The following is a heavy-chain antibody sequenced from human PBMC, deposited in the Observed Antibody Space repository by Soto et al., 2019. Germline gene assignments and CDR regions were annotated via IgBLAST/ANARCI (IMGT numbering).Heavy chain of an antibody. V-gene: IGHV3-33*01. D-gene: IGHD3-10*01. J-gene: IGHJ4*02. Sequence: QVQLVESGGGVVQPGRSLRLSCAASGFTFSSYGMHWVRQAPGKGLEWVAVIWYDGSNKYYADSVKGRFTISRDNSKNTLYLQMNSLRAEDTAVYYCAREGLLSLARNFDYWGQGTLVTVSS. CDR3: AREGLLSLARNFDY. CDR2: IWYDGSNK. CDR1: GFTFSSYG.